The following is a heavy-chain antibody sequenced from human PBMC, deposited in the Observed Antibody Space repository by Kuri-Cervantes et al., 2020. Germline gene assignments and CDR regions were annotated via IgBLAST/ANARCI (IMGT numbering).Heavy chain of an antibody. D-gene: IGHD3-3*01. J-gene: IGHJ6*02. CDR2: ISSSSSTI. CDR3: ARVSGEWFGPMDV. V-gene: IGHV3-48*02. Sequence: ETLSLTCAASGFTFSSYAMHWVRQAPGKGLEWVSYISSSSSTIYYADSVKGRFTISRDNAKNSLYLQMNSLRDEDTAVYYCARVSGEWFGPMDVWGQGTMVTVSS. CDR1: GFTFSSYA.